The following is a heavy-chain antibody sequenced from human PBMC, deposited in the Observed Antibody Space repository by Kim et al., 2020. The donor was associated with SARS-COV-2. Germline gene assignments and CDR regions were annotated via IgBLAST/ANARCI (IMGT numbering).Heavy chain of an antibody. Sequence: GGSLRLSCAASGFTLSTYWMSWVRQAPGKGLEWVASIKQDGTEKYYVDSVKGRFTISRDNAKNSLYLQMNSLGAEDTAMYYCARETGTWYIHYFDYWGQGSLVTVPS. CDR2: IKQDGTEK. V-gene: IGHV3-7*01. CDR3: ARETGTWYIHYFDY. D-gene: IGHD6-13*01. J-gene: IGHJ4*02. CDR1: GFTLSTYW.